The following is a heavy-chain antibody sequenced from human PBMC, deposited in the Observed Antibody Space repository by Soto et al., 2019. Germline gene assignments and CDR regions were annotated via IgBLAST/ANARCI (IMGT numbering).Heavy chain of an antibody. V-gene: IGHV4-31*03. CDR2: IYYRGST. Sequence: QVQLRKRAQGLVKLSQTLSSTCPFSVAPLGRVVSNWGGIRQHQGKALGGIGYIYYRGSTYYNPSLKSRVTISVDTSKNQFSLKLSSVTAADTAVYYCARRITIFGVVSPGAFDIWGQGTMVTVSS. J-gene: IGHJ3*02. CDR3: ARRITIFGVVSPGAFDI. CDR1: VAPLGRVVSN. D-gene: IGHD3-3*01.